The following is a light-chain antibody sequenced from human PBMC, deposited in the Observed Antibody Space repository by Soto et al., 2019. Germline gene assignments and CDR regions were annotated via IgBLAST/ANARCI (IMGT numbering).Light chain of an antibody. J-gene: IGKJ1*01. Sequence: EIVMTQSPATLSVSPGERATLSCRASQSVSSNLAWYQQKPGQAPRLLIYRASTRATGIPARFSGSGSGTEFTLTISSLQSEDFAVYYCQQYNNWPPWTFGQGTPVEIK. CDR1: QSVSSN. V-gene: IGKV3-15*01. CDR3: QQYNNWPPWT. CDR2: RAS.